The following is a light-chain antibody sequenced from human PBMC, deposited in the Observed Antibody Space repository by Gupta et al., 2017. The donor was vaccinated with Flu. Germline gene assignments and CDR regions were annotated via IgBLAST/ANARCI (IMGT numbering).Light chain of an antibody. V-gene: IGLV2-11*01. J-gene: IGLJ3*02. CDR2: DVS. CDR1: SSEVGGYNY. Sequence: QSALTQPRSVSGAPGQSVTISCTGTSSEVGGYNYVSWFQQHPGKAPKLLIYDVSTRPSGVPDRLSGSKSGNTASLTISGLQAADEADYYCCSYAGTYTWVFGGGTKLTVL. CDR3: CSYAGTYTWV.